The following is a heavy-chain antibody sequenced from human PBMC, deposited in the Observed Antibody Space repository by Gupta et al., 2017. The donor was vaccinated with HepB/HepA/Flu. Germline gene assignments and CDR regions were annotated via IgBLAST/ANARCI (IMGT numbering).Heavy chain of an antibody. V-gene: IGHV4-39*01. D-gene: IGHD6-19*01. CDR2: MSQSGST. J-gene: IGHJ5*02. CDR1: GSIGTSTYY. CDR3: ATNGVAGMTWFDP. Sequence: GSIGTSTYYWAWIRQPPGKGLEWIGSMSQSGSTHYNPSLKSRVSISIDTSKNQFSLKLNSATAADTAVYYCATNGVAGMTWFDPWGQGTLVTVSP.